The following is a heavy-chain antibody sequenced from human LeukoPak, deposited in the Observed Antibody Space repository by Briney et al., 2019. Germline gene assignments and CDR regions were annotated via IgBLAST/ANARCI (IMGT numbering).Heavy chain of an antibody. CDR2: MYSTGNT. Sequence: PSETLSLTCTVSDGSISSYYWSWIRQPAGRGLEWIGRMYSTGNTNYNPSLKSRVTMSVDTSKNQFPLKLSSVTAADTAVYYCARDYDFWSGFPPLFDYWGQGTLVTVSS. V-gene: IGHV4-4*07. CDR3: ARDYDFWSGFPPLFDY. J-gene: IGHJ4*02. D-gene: IGHD3-3*01. CDR1: DGSISSYY.